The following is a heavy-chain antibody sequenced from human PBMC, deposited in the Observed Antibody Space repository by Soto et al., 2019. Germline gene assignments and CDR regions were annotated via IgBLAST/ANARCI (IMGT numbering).Heavy chain of an antibody. Sequence: QVQLVQSGAEVKKTGASEKASCKASGYTFTSFYMHWVRQAPGQGLEWMGIINPTSASTNYAQKFRGRVTMTRDTSTSTVYMELSSLGSEDTAVYYCVRGGLLSCSGGSCSSLFDYWGQGTLVTVSS. CDR1: GYTFTSFY. J-gene: IGHJ4*02. CDR3: VRGGLLSCSGGSCSSLFDY. CDR2: INPTSAST. D-gene: IGHD2-15*01. V-gene: IGHV1-46*03.